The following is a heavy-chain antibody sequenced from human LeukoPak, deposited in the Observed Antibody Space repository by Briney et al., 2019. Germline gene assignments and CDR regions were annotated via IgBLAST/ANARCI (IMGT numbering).Heavy chain of an antibody. D-gene: IGHD2-2*01. V-gene: IGHV1-18*01. CDR3: ARDRGGKGSAIFY. J-gene: IGHJ4*02. CDR2: IRPHTGET. CDR1: GYNFPSYG. Sequence: ASVKVSCKASGYNFPSYGINWVRQAPGQDLEWMGWIRPHTGETNSAQRFQDRVTMTTDTSTTTAYMELRSLRFDDTAVYYCARDRGGKGSAIFYWGQGSLVTVSS.